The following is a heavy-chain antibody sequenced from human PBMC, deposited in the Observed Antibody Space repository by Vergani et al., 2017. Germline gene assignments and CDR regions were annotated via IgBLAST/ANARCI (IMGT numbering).Heavy chain of an antibody. CDR3: ARAPHSSSYDRKYYYYMDV. CDR2: IKSKTDGGTT. V-gene: IGHV3-15*01. D-gene: IGHD6-13*01. CDR1: GFTFSNAW. Sequence: EVQLVESGGGLVKPGGSLRLSCAASGFTFSNAWMSWVRQAPGKGLEWVGRIKSKTDGGTTDYADSVKGRFTISRDNAKNSLYLQMNSLRAEDTAVYYCARAPHSSSYDRKYYYYMDVWGKGTTVTVSS. J-gene: IGHJ6*03.